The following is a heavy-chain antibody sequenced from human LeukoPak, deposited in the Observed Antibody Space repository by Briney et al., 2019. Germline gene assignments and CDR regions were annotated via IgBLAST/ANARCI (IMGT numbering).Heavy chain of an antibody. V-gene: IGHV3-30*02. CDR2: IRFDSLNT. D-gene: IGHD3-22*01. CDR1: GFTFSDCG. J-gene: IGHJ4*02. CDR3: ASYLDTSGYPSGPLDY. Sequence: PGGSLRLPRAASGFTFSDCGMHWVRQAPGKGLEWVSFIRFDSLNTYYSSSVKGRFTISRDNSKNTLYLQMNALRPDDTAVYYCASYLDTSGYPSGPLDYCGQGTLVTVSS.